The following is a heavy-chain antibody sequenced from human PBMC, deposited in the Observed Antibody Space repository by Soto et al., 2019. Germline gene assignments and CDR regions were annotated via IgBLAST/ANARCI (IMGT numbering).Heavy chain of an antibody. V-gene: IGHV3-21*01. CDR1: GFTFSSYS. CDR2: ISSSSSYI. J-gene: IGHJ6*02. CDR3: ARDGYGSGSYYNYGMDV. D-gene: IGHD3-10*01. Sequence: GGSLRLSCAASGFTFSSYSMNWVRQAPGKGLEWVSSISSSSSYIYYADSVKGRSTISRDNAKNSLYLQTNSLRAEDTAVYYCARDGYGSGSYYNYGMDVWGQGTTVTVSS.